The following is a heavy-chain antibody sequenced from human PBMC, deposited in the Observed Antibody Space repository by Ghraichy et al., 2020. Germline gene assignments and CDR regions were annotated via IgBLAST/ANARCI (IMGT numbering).Heavy chain of an antibody. J-gene: IGHJ4*02. CDR3: ASSLRFLEWLNDY. CDR2: IYYSGST. V-gene: IGHV4-39*01. D-gene: IGHD3-3*01. Sequence: ESLNISCTVSGGSISSSSYYWGWIRQPPGKGLEWIGRIYYSGSTYYNPSLKSRVTISVDTSKNQFSLKLSSVTAADTAVYYCASSLRFLEWLNDYWGQGTLVTVSS. CDR1: GGSISSSSYY.